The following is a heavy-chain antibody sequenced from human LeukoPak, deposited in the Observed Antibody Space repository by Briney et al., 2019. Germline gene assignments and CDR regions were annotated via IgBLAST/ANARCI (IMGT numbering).Heavy chain of an antibody. CDR3: AKHAGGHDLDALDI. CDR1: GFTFSDYY. J-gene: IGHJ3*02. CDR2: ISRSAGAT. D-gene: IGHD2-2*01. V-gene: IGHV3-23*01. Sequence: PGGSLRLSCAASGFTFSDYYMSWVRQAPGKGLEWVSSISRSAGATYYADSVKGRFTISRDNSRNTLSLHMDSLRAEDTAVYFCAKHAGGHDLDALDIWGQGTMVTVSS.